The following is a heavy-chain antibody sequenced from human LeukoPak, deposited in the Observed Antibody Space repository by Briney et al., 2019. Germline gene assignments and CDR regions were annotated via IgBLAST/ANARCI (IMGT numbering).Heavy chain of an antibody. Sequence: ASVKVSCKASGYTFTDYFMHWVRQAPGQGLEWMGWINPNSGGTNYAQRFQGRVTMTRDTSITTAYMELSRLRSDDTAVYYCARGGSPIFYYYIDVWGKGTTVTISS. V-gene: IGHV1-2*02. D-gene: IGHD2-21*01. CDR2: INPNSGGT. CDR3: ARGGSPIFYYYIDV. J-gene: IGHJ6*03. CDR1: GYTFTDYF.